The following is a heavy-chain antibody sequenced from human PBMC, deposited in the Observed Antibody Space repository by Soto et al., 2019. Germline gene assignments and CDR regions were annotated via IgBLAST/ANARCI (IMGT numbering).Heavy chain of an antibody. D-gene: IGHD2-2*01. CDR1: GFTFTGYS. CDR3: ARDLPGYCSTTNCYYYFDF. V-gene: IGHV3-7*03. Sequence: GGSLRRFCAVSGFTFTGYSMIWVRQAPGEGLEWVANIRQDGHEKYYVDSVRGRFTISRDNAQNSLYLQMDSLRAEDTAMYYCARDLPGYCSTTNCYYYFDFWGQGTLVTVSS. J-gene: IGHJ4*02. CDR2: IRQDGHEK.